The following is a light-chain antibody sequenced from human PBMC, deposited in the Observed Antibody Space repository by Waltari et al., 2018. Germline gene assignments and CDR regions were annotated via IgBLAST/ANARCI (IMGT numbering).Light chain of an antibody. Sequence: QSALNQPVSVSESPGPSIAISCPRTSSDVGGYAYVFWYQQHPGTAPKLMIYDVSARPSGFSNRFSGSKSGNTASLTISGLQAEDEADYYCTSFTSSRTYVFGTGTKVTVL. CDR2: DVS. CDR1: SSDVGGYAY. J-gene: IGLJ1*01. V-gene: IGLV2-14*03. CDR3: TSFTSSRTYV.